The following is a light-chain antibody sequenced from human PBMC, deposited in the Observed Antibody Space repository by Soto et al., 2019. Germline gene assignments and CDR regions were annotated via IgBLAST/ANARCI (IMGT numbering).Light chain of an antibody. Sequence: DIQMTQSPSTLSGSVGDRVTITCRASQTIRSWLAWYQQKQGKAPKLLIYKASTLKSGVPSRFSGSGSGTEFTLTISSLQPDDFATYYCQHYNSYSEAFGQGTKVELK. CDR3: QHYNSYSEA. CDR1: QTIRSW. CDR2: KAS. V-gene: IGKV1-5*03. J-gene: IGKJ1*01.